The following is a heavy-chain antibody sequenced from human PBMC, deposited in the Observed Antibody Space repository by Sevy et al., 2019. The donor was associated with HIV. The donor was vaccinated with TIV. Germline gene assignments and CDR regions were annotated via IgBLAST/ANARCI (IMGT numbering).Heavy chain of an antibody. J-gene: IGHJ4*02. D-gene: IGHD2-15*01. CDR1: GYTFTGYY. CDR2: INPNPNSGGT. Sequence: ASVKVSCKTSGYTFTGYYLHWVRQAPGQGLEWMGWINPNPNSGGTDFAQNFQGRVAMTGDRSISTVYMQLSRLKSDDTAVYFCARGRPVVGGALLFDYWGQGTLVTVSS. V-gene: IGHV1-2*02. CDR3: ARGRPVVGGALLFDY.